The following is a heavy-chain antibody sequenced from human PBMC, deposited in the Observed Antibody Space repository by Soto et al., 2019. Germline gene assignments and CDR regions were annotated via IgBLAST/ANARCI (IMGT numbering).Heavy chain of an antibody. J-gene: IGHJ3*02. D-gene: IGHD4-17*01. V-gene: IGHV3-23*01. CDR2: ISGSSVRT. CDR1: GLTFSNYA. CDR3: AKDPNGDHIGAFDM. Sequence: EGQLLESGGGLVQPGGSLRLSCAASGLTFSNYALTWVRQAPGKGLEWVSAISGSSVRTEYADSVKGRFTISRDNSKNTLYLQMNSLRADDTAVYYCAKDPNGDHIGAFDMWGQGTMVTVS.